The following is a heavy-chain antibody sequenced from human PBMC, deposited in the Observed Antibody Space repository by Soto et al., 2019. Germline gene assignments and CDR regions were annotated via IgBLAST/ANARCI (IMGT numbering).Heavy chain of an antibody. CDR2: VSPDHGNA. J-gene: IGHJ4*02. CDR1: GYTFTNYD. D-gene: IGHD2-15*01. CDR3: GVTAAGY. Sequence: QVQVVQSKAEVKKPGASVKVSCKTSGYTFTNYDINWVRQAPGQGLEWMGWVSPDHGNAGYAPQFQGRITMTSEPSTSTVYMELNNLISDDTAVYFCGVTAAGYWGKGTMGPVSS. V-gene: IGHV1-8*01.